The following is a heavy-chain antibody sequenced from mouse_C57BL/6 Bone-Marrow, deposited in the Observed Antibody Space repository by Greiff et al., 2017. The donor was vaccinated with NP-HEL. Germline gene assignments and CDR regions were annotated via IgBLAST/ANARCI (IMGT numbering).Heavy chain of an antibody. Sequence: VQGVESGPGLVAPSQSLSITCTVSGFSLTSYAISWVRQPPGQGLEWLGVIWTGGGSNYNSALNSRLSISKDNSKSQVFLKMNSLQTDDTARDYCARRTMTTHAMDYWGQGTSVTVSS. V-gene: IGHV2-9-1*01. D-gene: IGHD2-4*01. CDR2: IWTGGGS. CDR1: GFSLTSYA. CDR3: ARRTMTTHAMDY. J-gene: IGHJ4*01.